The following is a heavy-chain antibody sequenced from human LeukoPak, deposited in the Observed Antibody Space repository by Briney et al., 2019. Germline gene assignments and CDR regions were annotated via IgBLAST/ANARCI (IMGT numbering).Heavy chain of an antibody. D-gene: IGHD4-11*01. CDR3: ARRHSNYATYYFDY. J-gene: IGHJ4*02. V-gene: IGHV1-69*04. CDR1: GGTFSSYG. Sequence: VASVKVSCKASGGTFSSYGINWVRQAPGLGLEWMERIIPVVGILNYAQKFQGRVTITADNSTSTAYMELSSLRSDDTAVYYCARRHSNYATYYFDYWGQGTLVTVSS. CDR2: IIPVVGIL.